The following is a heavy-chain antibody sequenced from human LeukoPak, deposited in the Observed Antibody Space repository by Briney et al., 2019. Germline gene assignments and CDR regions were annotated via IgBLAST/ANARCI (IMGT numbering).Heavy chain of an antibody. J-gene: IGHJ4*02. CDR2: IIPIFGTV. V-gene: IGHV1-69*05. CDR1: GGIFSNYA. D-gene: IGHD3-22*01. CDR3: ARDGYYYDSRGYYYSYYFDY. Sequence: GAPVKVSCKGSGGIFSNYAISWVRQAPGQGLEWMGGIIPIFGTVNYAQKFQGRVTITTEESTSTAYMELSSLRSEDTAVYYCARDGYYYDSRGYYYSYYFDYWGQGTLVTVSS.